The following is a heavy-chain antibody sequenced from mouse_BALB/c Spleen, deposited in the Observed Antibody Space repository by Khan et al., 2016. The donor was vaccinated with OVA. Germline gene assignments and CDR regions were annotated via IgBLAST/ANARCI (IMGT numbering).Heavy chain of an antibody. CDR1: GFSLSNYG. CDR3: ARTFYNGAWFAY. Sequence: QVQLKESGPGLVAPSQTLSITCTVSGFSLSNYGVHWVRQPPGKGLEWLGVIWAGGSTNHNSALMSRLSISKDDSKSQVFLKMTSLLTDDTTMYYCARTFYNGAWFAYWGQGTLVTVSA. CDR2: IWAGGST. D-gene: IGHD1-3*01. J-gene: IGHJ3*01. V-gene: IGHV2-9*02.